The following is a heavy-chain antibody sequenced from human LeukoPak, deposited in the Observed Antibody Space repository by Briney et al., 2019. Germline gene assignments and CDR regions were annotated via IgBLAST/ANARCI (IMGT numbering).Heavy chain of an antibody. CDR2: INPSGGST. V-gene: IGHV1-46*01. Sequence: GASVKDSCQASGYTFTSYYMHWVRPAPGQGLEWMGIINPSGGSTSYAQKFQGGVTMTRDMSAGTVDMELSSLISEDTTVYCCARDHGRRSSSPLTDYWGQGTLVTVSS. D-gene: IGHD6-6*01. J-gene: IGHJ4*02. CDR3: ARDHGRRSSSPLTDY. CDR1: GYTFTSYY.